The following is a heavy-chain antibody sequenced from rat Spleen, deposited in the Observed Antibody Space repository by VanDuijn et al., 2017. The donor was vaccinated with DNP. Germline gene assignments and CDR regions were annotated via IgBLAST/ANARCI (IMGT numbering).Heavy chain of an antibody. CDR3: ARWTRYFDY. D-gene: IGHD1-4*01. Sequence: EVLLQESGPGLVKPSQSLSLTCSVTDYSITSNYWGWIRQFPGHKMEYIGYISYSGSTNYNPSLESRISITRDTSKNQFFLQLKSVTPEDTATYYCARWTRYFDYWGQGVMVTVSS. J-gene: IGHJ2*01. CDR1: DYSITSNY. CDR2: ISYSGST. V-gene: IGHV3-1*01.